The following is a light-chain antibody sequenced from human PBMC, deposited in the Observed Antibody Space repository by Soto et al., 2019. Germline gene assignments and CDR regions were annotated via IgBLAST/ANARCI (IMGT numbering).Light chain of an antibody. J-gene: IGKJ1*01. CDR3: QQYDNWPWT. CDR2: GAS. CDR1: QTISGT. V-gene: IGKV3-15*01. Sequence: EIVMTQSPSTLSVSPLGRSTLSCRASQTISGTLAWYQQKPGQAPRLLIHGASTRAPGFPARFSGSGSGTDFTLTISSLQSEDFAVYYCQQYDNWPWTFGQGTKVDIK.